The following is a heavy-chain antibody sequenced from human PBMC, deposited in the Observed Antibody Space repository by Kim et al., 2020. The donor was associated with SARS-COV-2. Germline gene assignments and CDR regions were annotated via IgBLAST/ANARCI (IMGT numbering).Heavy chain of an antibody. J-gene: IGHJ6*03. V-gene: IGHV1-2*02. CDR2: INPNSGGT. D-gene: IGHD2-2*01. CDR3: ARDQGPTTYYYMDV. Sequence: ASVKVSCKASGYTFTGYYMHWVRQAPGQGLEWMGWINPNSGGTNYAQKFQGRVTMTRDTSISTAYMELSRLRSDDTAVYYCARDQGPTTYYYMDVWGKGTTVTVSS. CDR1: GYTFTGYY.